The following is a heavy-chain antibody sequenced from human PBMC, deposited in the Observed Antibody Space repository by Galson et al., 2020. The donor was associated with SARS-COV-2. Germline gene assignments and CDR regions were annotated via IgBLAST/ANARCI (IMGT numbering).Heavy chain of an antibody. Sequence: GGSLRLSCTVAGFTFGDFAMSWFRQAPGKGLEWVGFIRSRTYDGTTAYAASVKDRFTISRDDSKNVAYLQMNSLITEDTAVYYCARGGFPYYYYVDVWGKGTTVTV. CDR3: ARGGFPYYYYVDV. CDR1: GFTFGDFA. V-gene: IGHV3-49*03. CDR2: IRSRTYDGTT. J-gene: IGHJ6*03.